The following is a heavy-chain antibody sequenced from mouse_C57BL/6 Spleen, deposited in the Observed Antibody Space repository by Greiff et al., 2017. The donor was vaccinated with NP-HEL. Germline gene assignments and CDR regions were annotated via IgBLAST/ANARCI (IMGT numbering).Heavy chain of an antibody. Sequence: VQLQQSGAELVRPGASVTLSCKASGYTFTDYEMHWVKQTPVHGLEWIGAIDPETGGTAYNQKFKGKAILTADKSSSTAYMELRSLTSEDSAVYYCTRPLIYYDYDRPAMDYWGQGTSVTVSS. V-gene: IGHV1-15*01. CDR1: GYTFTDYE. D-gene: IGHD2-4*01. CDR3: TRPLIYYDYDRPAMDY. CDR2: IDPETGGT. J-gene: IGHJ4*01.